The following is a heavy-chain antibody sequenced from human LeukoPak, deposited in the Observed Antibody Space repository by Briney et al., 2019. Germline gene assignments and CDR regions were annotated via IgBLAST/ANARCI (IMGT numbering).Heavy chain of an antibody. D-gene: IGHD3-10*02. Sequence: GGSLRLSCTASGFTFSSYWMSWVRQAPGKGLEWVANIKQDEGEKYYVDSVKGRFTISRDNARNSQYLQMNSLRAEDTAVYYCARARMRYYYLHWGQGTLVTVSS. J-gene: IGHJ4*02. CDR2: IKQDEGEK. CDR3: ARARMRYYYLH. CDR1: GFTFSSYW. V-gene: IGHV3-7*03.